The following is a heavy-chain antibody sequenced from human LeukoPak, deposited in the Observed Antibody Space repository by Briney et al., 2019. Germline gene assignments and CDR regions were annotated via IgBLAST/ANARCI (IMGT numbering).Heavy chain of an antibody. CDR2: ISSSGSTI. CDR1: GVTFTSYE. CDR3: ARDYGGSSPFDY. Sequence: GGALRLSCAASGVTFTSYEMHWVRQAPGKGLEWVSYISSSGSTIYYADSVKGRFTISRDNAKNSLYLQMNSLRAEDTAVYYCARDYGGSSPFDYWGQGTLVTVSS. V-gene: IGHV3-48*03. J-gene: IGHJ4*02. D-gene: IGHD4-23*01.